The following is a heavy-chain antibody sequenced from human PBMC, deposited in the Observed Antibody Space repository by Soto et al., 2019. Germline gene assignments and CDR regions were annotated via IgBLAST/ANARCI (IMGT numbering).Heavy chain of an antibody. J-gene: IGHJ4*02. CDR3: ARLPTGKYGVWNY. CDR2: INPGGSIT. Sequence: EEQLVESGGGLVQPGGSLRLSCAASGFTFSSYWMHWVRQAPGKGLVWVSRINPGGSITAYADSVKGRFTISRDNAKNTLYLKMNTLRGDDTAVYYCARLPTGKYGVWNYWGQGTLVTVSS. V-gene: IGHV3-74*01. D-gene: IGHD2-8*01. CDR1: GFTFSSYW.